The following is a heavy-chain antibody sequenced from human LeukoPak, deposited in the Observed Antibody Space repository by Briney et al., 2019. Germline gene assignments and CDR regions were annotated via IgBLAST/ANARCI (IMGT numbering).Heavy chain of an antibody. CDR1: GFTFSSYA. D-gene: IGHD6-19*01. CDR3: ARDRGIAVAGGEFDY. V-gene: IGHV3-30-3*01. CDR2: ISYDGSNK. Sequence: GGSLRLSCAASGFTFSSYAMHWVRQAPGKGLEWVAVISYDGSNKYYADSVKGRFTISRDNSKNTLYPQMNSLRAEDTAVYYCARDRGIAVAGGEFDYWGQGTLVTVSS. J-gene: IGHJ4*02.